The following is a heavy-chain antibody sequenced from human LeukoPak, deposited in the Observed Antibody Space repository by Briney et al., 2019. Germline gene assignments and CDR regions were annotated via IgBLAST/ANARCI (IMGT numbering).Heavy chain of an antibody. CDR2: IYTSGST. CDR3: ARPIGDAFDI. J-gene: IGHJ3*02. V-gene: IGHV4-4*09. Sequence: PSETLSLTCTASGGSISSYYWSWIRQPPGKGLEWIGYIYTSGSTNYNPSLKSRVTISVDTSKNQFSLKLSSVTAADTAVYYCARPIGDAFDIWGQGTMVTVSS. CDR1: GGSISSYY.